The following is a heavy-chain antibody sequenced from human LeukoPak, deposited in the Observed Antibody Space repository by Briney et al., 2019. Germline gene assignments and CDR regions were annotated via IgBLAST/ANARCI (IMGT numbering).Heavy chain of an antibody. V-gene: IGHV1-2*02. D-gene: IGHD5-18*01. J-gene: IGHJ4*02. CDR2: INPNTGGT. CDR3: ARGPYDRYTAMPYYFDY. CDR1: VYTFTGYY. Sequence: GASVKVSCKASVYTFTGYYVHWVRQAPGQGLEWMGWINPNTGGTNYAQKFQGRVTMTRDTSISTAYMELSRLRSDDTAVYYCARGPYDRYTAMPYYFDYWGQGTLVTVSS.